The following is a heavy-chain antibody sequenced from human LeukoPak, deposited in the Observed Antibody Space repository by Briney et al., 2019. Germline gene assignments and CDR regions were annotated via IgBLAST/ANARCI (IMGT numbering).Heavy chain of an antibody. CDR3: ATGVSDLPPNALDF. CDR2: ISWNGDAT. Sequence: GGSLRLSCAASGFTFGEYGMSWVRQAPGKGLEWVSGISWNGDATGYADSVKGRFTISRDNAKNSLYLQMDSLRAEDTAFYYCATGVSDLPPNALDFWGQGTLVTVSS. CDR1: GFTFGEYG. J-gene: IGHJ4*02. V-gene: IGHV3-20*04. D-gene: IGHD3/OR15-3a*01.